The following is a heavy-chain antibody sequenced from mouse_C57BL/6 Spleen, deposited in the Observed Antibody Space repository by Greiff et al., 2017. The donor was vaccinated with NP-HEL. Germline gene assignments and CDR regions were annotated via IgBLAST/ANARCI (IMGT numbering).Heavy chain of an antibody. V-gene: IGHV1-82*01. CDR1: GYAFSSSW. J-gene: IGHJ2*01. Sequence: QVQLKESGPELVKPGASVKISCKASGYAFSSSWMNWVKQRPGKGLEWIGRIYPGDGDTNYNGKFKGKATLTADKSSSTAYMQLSSLTSEDSAVYFCARGGNYCDYWGQGTTLTVSS. CDR3: ARGGNYCDY. CDR2: IYPGDGDT.